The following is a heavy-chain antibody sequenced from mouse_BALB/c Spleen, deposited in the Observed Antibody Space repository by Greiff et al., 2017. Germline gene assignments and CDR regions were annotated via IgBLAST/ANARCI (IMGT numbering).Heavy chain of an antibody. D-gene: IGHD2-4*01. CDR3: ARGYDYDGGDFDY. CDR1: GYTFTSYD. Sequence: VQLQQSGAELVKPGASVKLSCKASGYTFTSYDINWVRQRPEQGLEWIGWIFPGDGSTKYNEKFKGKATLTTDKSSSTAYMQLSRLTSEDSAVYFGARGYDYDGGDFDYWGQGTTLTVSS. CDR2: IFPGDGST. J-gene: IGHJ2*01. V-gene: IGHV1-85*01.